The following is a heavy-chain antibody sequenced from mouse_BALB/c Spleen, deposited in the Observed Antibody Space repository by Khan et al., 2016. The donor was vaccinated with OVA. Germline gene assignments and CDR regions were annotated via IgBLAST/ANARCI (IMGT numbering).Heavy chain of an antibody. D-gene: IGHD6-1*01. J-gene: IGHJ4*01. V-gene: IGHV9-3-1*01. CDR2: INTYTGEP. CDR1: GYTFTKFG. Sequence: QIQLVQSGPELKKPGETVKISCKASGYTFTKFGMNWVKQAPGKGLEWMGWINTYTGEPTYADDFKGRFAFSMETSASTAYLQINNLKDEDTATXFCASPPDCTSSMAYWGQGTSVTVSA. CDR3: ASPPDCTSSMAY.